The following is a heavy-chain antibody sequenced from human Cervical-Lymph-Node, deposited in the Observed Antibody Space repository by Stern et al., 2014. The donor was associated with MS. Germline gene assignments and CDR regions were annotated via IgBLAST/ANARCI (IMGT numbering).Heavy chain of an antibody. J-gene: IGHJ4*02. D-gene: IGHD1-26*01. V-gene: IGHV4-61*02. Sequence: VQLVESGPGLVKPSQTLSLTCTVSGASISSGTSYWSWIRQPAGGGLEWIGRLPARGATYYNPSLKSRVTISGDTTPHQFPPNLNSVTAADTAVYYCARGHWELLGNNYFDSWGQGTLVTVSS. CDR1: GASISSGTSY. CDR3: ARGHWELLGNNYFDS. CDR2: LPARGAT.